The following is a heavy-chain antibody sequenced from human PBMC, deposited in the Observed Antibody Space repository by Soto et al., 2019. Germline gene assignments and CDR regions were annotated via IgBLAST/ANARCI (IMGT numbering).Heavy chain of an antibody. CDR2: IYPGDSDT. D-gene: IGHD6-19*01. CDR3: ARGIVAGYYYYYGMDV. V-gene: IGHV5-51*01. Sequence: GESLKISCKGSGYSFTSYWIGWVRQMPGKGLEWTGIIYPGDSDTRYSPSFQGQVTISADKSISTAYLQWSSLKASDTAMYYCARGIVAGYYYYYGMDVWGQGTTVTVSS. J-gene: IGHJ6*02. CDR1: GYSFTSYW.